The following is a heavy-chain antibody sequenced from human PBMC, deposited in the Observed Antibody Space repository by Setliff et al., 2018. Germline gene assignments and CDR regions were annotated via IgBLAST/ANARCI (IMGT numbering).Heavy chain of an antibody. Sequence: ASVKVSCKASGYTFTTYYMHWVRQAPGQGLEWMGIINPSGGSTSYAQKFQGRVTMTRDTSTSTVYMELSSLRSEDTAVYYCASPFPHGWSGYYGVGWFDPWGQGTLVTGS. CDR2: INPSGGST. CDR1: GYTFTTYY. J-gene: IGHJ5*02. V-gene: IGHV1-46*01. D-gene: IGHD3-3*01. CDR3: ASPFPHGWSGYYGVGWFDP.